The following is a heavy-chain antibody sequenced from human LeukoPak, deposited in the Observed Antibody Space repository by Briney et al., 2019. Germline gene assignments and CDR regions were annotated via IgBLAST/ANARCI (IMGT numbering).Heavy chain of an antibody. CDR2: IYYSGST. Sequence: SETLSLTCTVSGGSISSGGYYWSWIRQHPGKGLEWIGYIYYSGSTYYNPSLKSRVTISVDTSKNQFSLKLSSVAAADTAVYYCAREGRSGVTSFPDYWGQGTLVTVSS. V-gene: IGHV4-31*03. CDR1: GGSISSGGYY. CDR3: AREGRSGVTSFPDY. J-gene: IGHJ4*02. D-gene: IGHD4-17*01.